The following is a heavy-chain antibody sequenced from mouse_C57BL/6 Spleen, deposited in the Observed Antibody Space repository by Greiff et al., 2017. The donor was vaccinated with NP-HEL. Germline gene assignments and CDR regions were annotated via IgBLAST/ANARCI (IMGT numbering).Heavy chain of an antibody. CDR2: IYPGDGDT. J-gene: IGHJ3*01. CDR3: ARSSPNWEGITWFAD. CDR1: GYAFSSSW. V-gene: IGHV1-82*01. D-gene: IGHD4-1*01. Sequence: VQLQQSGPELVKPGASVKISCKASGYAFSSSWMNWVKQRPGKGLEWIGRIYPGDGDTNYNGKFKGKATLTADKSSSTAYMQLSSLSSEDAAVYFCARSSPNWEGITWFADWGQGTLVTVSA.